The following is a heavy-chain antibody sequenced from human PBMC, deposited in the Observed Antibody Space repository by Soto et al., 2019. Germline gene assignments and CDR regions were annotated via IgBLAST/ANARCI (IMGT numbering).Heavy chain of an antibody. CDR2: MNPKSGNA. CDR3: VRVYGESDY. Sequence: QVQLVQSGAEVKKPGASVKVSCKASGYTFTNYDINWVRQATGQGLEWMGWMNPKSGNAGYAQQFQGRGTMTRSTSISTAYMELSSLRSEDTAIYYCVRVYGESDYWGQGTLVTVSS. CDR1: GYTFTNYD. D-gene: IGHD4-17*01. V-gene: IGHV1-8*01. J-gene: IGHJ4*02.